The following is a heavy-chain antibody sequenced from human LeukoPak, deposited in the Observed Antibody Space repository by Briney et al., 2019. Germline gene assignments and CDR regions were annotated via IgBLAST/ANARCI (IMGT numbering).Heavy chain of an antibody. V-gene: IGHV1-2*06. Sequence: GASVKVSCKASGYTFTGYYMHWVRQAPGQGLEWMGRVNPNNGVPNYGQKFQGRVTMTRDTAISTFYMELNSLRSDDTAVYFCAREVGYSSSYYGRFDPWGQGTLVIVSS. CDR3: AREVGYSSSYYGRFDP. CDR2: VNPNNGVP. CDR1: GYTFTGYY. D-gene: IGHD2-2*01. J-gene: IGHJ5*02.